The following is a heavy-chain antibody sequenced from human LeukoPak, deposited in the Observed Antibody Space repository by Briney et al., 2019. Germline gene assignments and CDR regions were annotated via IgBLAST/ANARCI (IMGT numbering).Heavy chain of an antibody. CDR1: GGTFSSYA. CDR2: IIPIFGTA. V-gene: IGHV1-69*13. Sequence: GASVKVSCKASGGTFSSYAISWVRQAPGQGLEWMGGIIPIFGTANYAQKFQGRVTITADESTSTAYMELSSLRSEDTAVYYCARGFGKLRYFDWLFPFDYWGQGTLVTVSS. J-gene: IGHJ4*02. D-gene: IGHD3-9*01. CDR3: ARGFGKLRYFDWLFPFDY.